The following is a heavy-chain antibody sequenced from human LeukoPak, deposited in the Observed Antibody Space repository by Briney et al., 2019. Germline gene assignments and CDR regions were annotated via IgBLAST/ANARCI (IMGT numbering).Heavy chain of an antibody. Sequence: TGGSLRLSCAASGCTFSSYAMSWVRQAPGKGLEWVSAISGSGDSTYYADSVKGRFTISRDNSKNTLYLQMNSLRAEDTAVYYCAKGPGNAVVDAFDIWGQGTMVTVSS. CDR1: GCTFSSYA. CDR2: ISGSGDST. J-gene: IGHJ3*02. CDR3: AKGPGNAVVDAFDI. V-gene: IGHV3-23*01. D-gene: IGHD4-23*01.